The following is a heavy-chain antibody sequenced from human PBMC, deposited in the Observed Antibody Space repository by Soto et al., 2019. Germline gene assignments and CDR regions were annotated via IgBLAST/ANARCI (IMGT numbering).Heavy chain of an antibody. CDR2: IWYDGSNK. Sequence: GGSLRLSCAASGFTFSAYGMHWVRQAPGKGLEWVAIIWYDGSNKYYADSVKGRFTISRDNSKNTLYLQMNSLRAEDTAVYYCAKDWGMTTVTSFDYWGQGTLVTVSS. CDR3: AKDWGMTTVTSFDY. J-gene: IGHJ4*02. D-gene: IGHD4-17*01. V-gene: IGHV3-33*06. CDR1: GFTFSAYG.